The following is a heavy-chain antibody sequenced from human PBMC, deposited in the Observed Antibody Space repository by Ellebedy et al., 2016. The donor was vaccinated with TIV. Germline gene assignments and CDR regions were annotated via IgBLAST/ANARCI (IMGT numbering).Heavy chain of an antibody. J-gene: IGHJ6*02. CDR3: ARDGSVPDYYYGMDV. Sequence: AASVKVSCKASGYTFTGYYMHWVRQAPGQGLEWMGWINPNSGGTNYAQKFQGRVTMTRDTSISTAYMELSRLRSDDTAVYYCARDGSVPDYYYGMDVWGQGTTVTVSS. CDR1: GYTFTGYY. V-gene: IGHV1-2*02. CDR2: INPNSGGT. D-gene: IGHD1-1*01.